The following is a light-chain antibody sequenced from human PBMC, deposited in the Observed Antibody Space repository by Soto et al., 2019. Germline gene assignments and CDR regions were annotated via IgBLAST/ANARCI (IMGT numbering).Light chain of an antibody. J-gene: IGLJ1*01. V-gene: IGLV2-14*01. Sequence: QSVLTQPASVSGSPGQSITISCTGTSSDVGGYNYVSWYQQHPGKAPKHMIYEVSNRPSGVSNRFSGSKSGNTASLTISGLQAEDEADYYCSSYTSSSTLGVFGTGTKVTVL. CDR1: SSDVGGYNY. CDR2: EVS. CDR3: SSYTSSSTLGV.